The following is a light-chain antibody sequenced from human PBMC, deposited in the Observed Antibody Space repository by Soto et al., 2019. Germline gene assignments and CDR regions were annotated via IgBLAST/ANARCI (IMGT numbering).Light chain of an antibody. J-gene: IGKJ2*01. CDR3: QQYGSSPYT. Sequence: EIVLTQSPGTLSLSPGERATLSCRASQSVSSSYLAWYQQKPGQAPRLLIYGASSRATGIQDRFSGSGSGTDFTLTISRLEPEYVAVYYCQQYGSSPYTFGQGTKLEIK. V-gene: IGKV3-20*01. CDR1: QSVSSSY. CDR2: GAS.